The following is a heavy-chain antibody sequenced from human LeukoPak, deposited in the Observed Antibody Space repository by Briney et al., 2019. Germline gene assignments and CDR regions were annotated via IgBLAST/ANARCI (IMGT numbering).Heavy chain of an antibody. CDR3: AKLFGSGTYNNFFHY. D-gene: IGHD3-10*01. CDR2: ITATSSST. V-gene: IGHV3-23*01. J-gene: IGHJ4*02. CDR1: GFTFSSYG. Sequence: PGRSLRLSCAASGFTFSSYGMSWVRQTPGKGLEWVLAITATSSSTHDADSVQGRFTISRDNSKNTLYLQMNSLRPEDTAIYYCAKLFGSGTYNNFFHYWGQGTLVTVSS.